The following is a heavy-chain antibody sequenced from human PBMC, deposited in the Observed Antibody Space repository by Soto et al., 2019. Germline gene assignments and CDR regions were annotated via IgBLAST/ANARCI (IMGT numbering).Heavy chain of an antibody. CDR3: PAGYSSSWYDY. CDR1: GFTFSGSA. CDR2: IRSKANSYAT. Sequence: GGSLRLSCAASGFTFSGSAMHWVRQASGKGLEWVCRIRSKANSYATAYAASVKGRFTIARDDSKNTAYMQMNSLETEDTAVYYCPAGYSSSWYDYWGQGTLVTVSS. V-gene: IGHV3-73*01. J-gene: IGHJ4*02. D-gene: IGHD6-13*01.